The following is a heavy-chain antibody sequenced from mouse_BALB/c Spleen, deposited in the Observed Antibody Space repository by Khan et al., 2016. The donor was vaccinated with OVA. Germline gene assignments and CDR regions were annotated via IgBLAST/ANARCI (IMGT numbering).Heavy chain of an antibody. V-gene: IGHV2-6-1*01. D-gene: IGHD2-10*01. CDR1: GFSLTNYG. Sequence: QVQLKESGPGLAAPSQSLSITCTISGFSLTNYGVYWVRQPPGKGLEWLAVIWSDGSTTYNSALKSRLTITKDNSQSKVLLKMNSLQTDDTAIYFCARQAYYRNNIMDYWGQGTSVTVS. CDR3: ARQAYYRNNIMDY. J-gene: IGHJ4*01. CDR2: IWSDGST.